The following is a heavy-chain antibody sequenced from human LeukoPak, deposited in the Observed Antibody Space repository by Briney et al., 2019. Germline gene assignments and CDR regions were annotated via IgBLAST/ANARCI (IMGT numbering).Heavy chain of an antibody. CDR3: ARDRSYSFDY. CDR1: GFTLSSYW. V-gene: IGHV3-74*01. Sequence: GGSLRLSCAASGFTLSSYWMHWVRQAPGKGLVWVSRLNSGGMSYADSVKGRFTISRDNAKNTLYLQMNSLRAEDTAVYHCARDRSYSFDYWGQGTLVTASS. J-gene: IGHJ4*02. D-gene: IGHD2-15*01. CDR2: LNSGGM.